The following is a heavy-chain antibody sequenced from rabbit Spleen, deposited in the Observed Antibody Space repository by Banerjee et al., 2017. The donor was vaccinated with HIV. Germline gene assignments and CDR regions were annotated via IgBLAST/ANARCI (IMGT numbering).Heavy chain of an antibody. D-gene: IGHD1-1*01. V-gene: IGHV1S43*01. CDR2: IDPIFGVS. J-gene: IGHJ4*01. CDR1: GFDFSAYTF. Sequence: QEQLVEYGGDLVQPGASLTLTCTASGFDFSAYTFMCWVRQAPGKGLEWIGYIDPIFGVSYYATWVNGRFTISSHDAQNTLYLQLSSLTVADTATYFCARDLTGVIGWNFGWWGPGTLVTVS. CDR3: ARDLTGVIGWNFGW.